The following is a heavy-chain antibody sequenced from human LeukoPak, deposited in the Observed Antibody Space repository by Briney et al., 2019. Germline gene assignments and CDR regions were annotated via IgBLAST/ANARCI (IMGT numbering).Heavy chain of an antibody. CDR2: FDPEDGET. J-gene: IGHJ4*02. Sequence: ASVKVSCKVSGYTLTELSMHWVRQAPGKGLEWMGGFDPEDGETIYAQKFQGRVTMTEDTSTDTAYMELSSLRSEDTAVYYCATEAAITIFGVGIGYYFDYWGRGTLVTVSS. V-gene: IGHV1-24*01. D-gene: IGHD3-3*01. CDR3: ATEAAITIFGVGIGYYFDY. CDR1: GYTLTELS.